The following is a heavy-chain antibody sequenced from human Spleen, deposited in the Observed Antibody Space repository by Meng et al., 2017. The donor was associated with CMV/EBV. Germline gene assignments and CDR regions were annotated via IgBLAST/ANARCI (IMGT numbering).Heavy chain of an antibody. Sequence: GESLKISCAASGFTFSSYSMNWVRQAPGKGLEWVSSISSSSSYIYYADSVKGRFTISRDNAKNSLYLQMNSLRAEDTAVYYCARGPYSRPDYWGQGTLVTVSS. D-gene: IGHD3-22*01. CDR3: ARGPYSRPDY. J-gene: IGHJ4*02. CDR2: ISSSSSYI. V-gene: IGHV3-21*01. CDR1: GFTFSSYS.